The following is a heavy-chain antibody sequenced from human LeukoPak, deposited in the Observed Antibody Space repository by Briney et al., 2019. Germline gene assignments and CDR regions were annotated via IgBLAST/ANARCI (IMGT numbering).Heavy chain of an antibody. J-gene: IGHJ4*02. CDR1: GFTFSSYS. CDR2: ISSSGTTI. Sequence: GGSLRLSCAASGFTFSSYSMNWVRQAPGKGLECVSYISSSGTTIYYADSVKGRFTISSDNAKNSLYLQMNSLRDDDTAVYFCAKEGGGGYYFGYWGQGTLVTVSS. CDR3: AKEGGGGYYFGY. V-gene: IGHV3-48*02. D-gene: IGHD2-15*01.